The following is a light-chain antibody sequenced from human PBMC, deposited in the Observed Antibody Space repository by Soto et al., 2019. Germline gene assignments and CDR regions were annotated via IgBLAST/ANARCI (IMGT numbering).Light chain of an antibody. J-gene: IGKJ4*01. V-gene: IGKV1-39*01. CDR2: AAS. CDR1: QSISNY. CDR3: QQSYTLSPLT. Sequence: DIKNTPSPSPPFASVGDRIIITFPISQSISNYLEWYQHKPGKAPKVLIYAASNLQSGVPSRFSGSGSGTVFTLTISSLQPEDFATYFCQQSYTLSPLTFGGGTKVDI.